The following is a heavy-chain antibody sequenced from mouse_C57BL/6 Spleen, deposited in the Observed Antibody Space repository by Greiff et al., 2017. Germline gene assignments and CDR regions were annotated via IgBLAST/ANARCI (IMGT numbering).Heavy chain of an antibody. J-gene: IGHJ1*03. Sequence: EVQVVESGEGLVKPGGSLKLSCAASGFTFSGYAMSWVRQTPEKRLEWVAYISSGGDYIYYADTVKGRFTISRDNARNTLYLQMSSLKSEDTAMYYCTRDRDYGSSYWYFDVWGTGTTVTVSS. CDR2: ISSGGDYI. CDR1: GFTFSGYA. D-gene: IGHD1-1*01. V-gene: IGHV5-9-1*02. CDR3: TRDRDYGSSYWYFDV.